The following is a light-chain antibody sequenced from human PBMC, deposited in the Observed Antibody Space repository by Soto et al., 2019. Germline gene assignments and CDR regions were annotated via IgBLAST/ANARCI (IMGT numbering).Light chain of an antibody. V-gene: IGKV3-20*01. J-gene: IGKJ4*01. Sequence: EIVLTQSPGTLSLSPGERATLSCRASQSLTTNYLAWYQQKPGQAPRLLIYDASSRATGIPDRFSGGGSGTDFTLTIARLEPEDFAVFYCQQGVTFGGGTKVEIK. CDR3: QQGVT. CDR1: QSLTTNY. CDR2: DAS.